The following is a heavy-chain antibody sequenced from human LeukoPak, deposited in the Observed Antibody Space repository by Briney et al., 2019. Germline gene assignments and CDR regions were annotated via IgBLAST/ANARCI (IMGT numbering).Heavy chain of an antibody. Sequence: GGSLRLSCAASGFTFSSYAMSWVRQAPGKGLEWVSAISGSGGSTYYADSVKGRFTISRDNSKNTLYLQMNSLRAEDTAVYYCAKSNPGLGAYYYDSSGYPHWGQGTLVTVSS. V-gene: IGHV3-23*01. CDR1: GFTFSSYA. J-gene: IGHJ4*02. CDR2: ISGSGGST. D-gene: IGHD3-22*01. CDR3: AKSNPGLGAYYYDSSGYPH.